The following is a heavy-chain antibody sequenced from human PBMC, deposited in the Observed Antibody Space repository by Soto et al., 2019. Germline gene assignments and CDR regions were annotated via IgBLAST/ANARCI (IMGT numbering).Heavy chain of an antibody. CDR2: IRKQANIYTT. Sequence: QPGGSLRLSCVGSGFTFSDHYIDWVRQAPGKGLEWVGRIRKQANIYTTHYAASVKGRFTISRDDPKNSLFLQMNSLKTEDTAVYFCARSGSSTSCYDYWGQGTLVTVSS. J-gene: IGHJ4*02. D-gene: IGHD2-2*01. CDR1: GFTFSDHY. V-gene: IGHV3-72*01. CDR3: ARSGSSTSCYDY.